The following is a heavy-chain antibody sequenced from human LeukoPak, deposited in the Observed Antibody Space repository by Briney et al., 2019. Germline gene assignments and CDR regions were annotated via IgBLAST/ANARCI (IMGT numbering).Heavy chain of an antibody. V-gene: IGHV4-4*07. D-gene: IGHD6-13*01. CDR3: ARHDHLRSGIAAAEA. CDR1: GGSISSYY. CDR2: IYTGGST. Sequence: SETLSLTCTVSGGSISSYYWSWIRQPAGKGLEWIGRIYTGGSTNYNPSLKSRVTMSVDTSKNQFSLKLSSVTAADTAVYYCARHDHLRSGIAAAEAWGQGTLVTVSS. J-gene: IGHJ5*02.